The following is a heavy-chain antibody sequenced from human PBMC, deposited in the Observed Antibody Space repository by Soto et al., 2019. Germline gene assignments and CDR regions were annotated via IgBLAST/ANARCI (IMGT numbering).Heavy chain of an antibody. D-gene: IGHD3-9*01. CDR3: ARQRPNYDILTGPIYYYYYGMDV. J-gene: IGHJ6*02. CDR1: GFTFSTYA. V-gene: IGHV3-30-3*01. Sequence: PGGSLRLSCAASGFTFSTYALQWVRQAPGKGLEWVAVISYDGSNEYYTDSVKGRFTISRDSSKNTLDLQMNSLRPEDTAVYYCARQRPNYDILTGPIYYYYYGMDVWGQGATVTISS. CDR2: ISYDGSNE.